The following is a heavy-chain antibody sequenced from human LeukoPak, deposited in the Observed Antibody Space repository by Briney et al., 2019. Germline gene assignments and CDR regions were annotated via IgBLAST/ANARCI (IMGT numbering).Heavy chain of an antibody. CDR1: GYTFTGYY. Sequence: ASVKVSCKASGYTFTGYYMHWVRQAPGQGLEWMGWINPNSGGTNYAQKFQGRVTMTRDTSISTAYMELSRLRSDDTAVYYCARGSIAGPRGNFDYWGQGTLVTVSS. D-gene: IGHD6-6*01. V-gene: IGHV1-2*02. CDR2: INPNSGGT. CDR3: ARGSIAGPRGNFDY. J-gene: IGHJ4*02.